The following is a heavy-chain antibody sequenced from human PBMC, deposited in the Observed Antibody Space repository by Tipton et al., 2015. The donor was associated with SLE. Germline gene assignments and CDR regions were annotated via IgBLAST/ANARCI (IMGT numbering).Heavy chain of an antibody. CDR3: AKDESGFKDFFDY. CDR1: GFTFSNFA. CDR2: IWFDGTNK. V-gene: IGHV3-33*06. Sequence: SLRLSCAASGFTFSNFAMHWVRQAPGKGLEWVAVIWFDGTNKYYADSVKGRFTISRDNSKNTLFLQMNTLGGEDTAVYYCAKDESGFKDFFDYWGQGTLVTVSS. D-gene: IGHD5-12*01. J-gene: IGHJ4*02.